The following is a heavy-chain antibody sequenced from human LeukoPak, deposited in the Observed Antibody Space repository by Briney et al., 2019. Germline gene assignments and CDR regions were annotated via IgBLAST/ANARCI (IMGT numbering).Heavy chain of an antibody. V-gene: IGHV4-61*08. CDR2: IYYSGST. D-gene: IGHD5-24*01. Sequence: PSETLSLTCTVSGGSISSGGYSWSWIRQHPGKGLEWIGYIYYSGSTNYNPSLKSRVTISVDTSKNQFSLKLNSVTAADTALYYCARVLEMRTHAFDIWGQGTMITVSS. J-gene: IGHJ3*02. CDR1: GGSISSGGYS. CDR3: ARVLEMRTHAFDI.